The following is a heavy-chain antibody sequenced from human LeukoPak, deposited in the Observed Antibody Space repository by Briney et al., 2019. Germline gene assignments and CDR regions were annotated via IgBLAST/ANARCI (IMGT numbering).Heavy chain of an antibody. CDR2: IKQDGSEK. CDR3: ARAGYCSSTSCYVDYYYYMDV. D-gene: IGHD2-2*01. CDR1: GFTFSSYW. J-gene: IGHJ6*03. V-gene: IGHV3-7*01. Sequence: GGSLRLSCAASGFTFSSYWMSWVRQAPGKGLEWVANIKQDGSEKYYVDSVKGRFTISRDNAKNSLYLQMNSLRAEDTAVYYCARAGYCSSTSCYVDYYYYMDVWGKGTTVAISS.